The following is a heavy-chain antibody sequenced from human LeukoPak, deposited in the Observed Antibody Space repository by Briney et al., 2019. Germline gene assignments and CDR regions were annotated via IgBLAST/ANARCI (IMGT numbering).Heavy chain of an antibody. D-gene: IGHD5-18*01. CDR3: ARDRYIYGLTEYYFDY. CDR1: GYTFTSYG. CDR2: ISAYNGNT. J-gene: IGHJ4*02. V-gene: IGHV1-18*01. Sequence: ASVKVSCKASGYTFTSYGISWVRQAPGQGLEWMGWISAYNGNTNYAQKLQGRVTMTTDTSTSTAYMELRSLRSDDTAVYYCARDRYIYGLTEYYFDYWGQGSLVTVSS.